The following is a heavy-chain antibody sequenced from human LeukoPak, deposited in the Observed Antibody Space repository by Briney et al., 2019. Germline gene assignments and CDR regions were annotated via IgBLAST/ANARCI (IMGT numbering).Heavy chain of an antibody. V-gene: IGHV4-39*01. CDR2: IYYSGTT. D-gene: IGHD1-26*01. CDR3: ARHGRNTGSNSEYFQH. Sequence: SETLSLTCTVSGGSISSSSYYWGWIRQPPGKGLEWIGSIYYSGTTYYNPSLESRVTISVDTSKNQFSLKLSSVTAADTAVYYCARHGRNTGSNSEYFQHWGQGTLVTAS. J-gene: IGHJ1*01. CDR1: GGSISSSSYY.